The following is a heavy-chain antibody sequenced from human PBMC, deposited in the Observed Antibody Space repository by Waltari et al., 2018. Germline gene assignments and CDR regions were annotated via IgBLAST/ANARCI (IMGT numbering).Heavy chain of an antibody. CDR2: VQRSGRT. CDR1: GDSMSSTDW. CDR3: ARDRGRGIYLDS. J-gene: IGHJ4*02. D-gene: IGHD2-15*01. Sequence: GLVKPSGTLSLTCAVSGDSMSSTDWWSWVRQSPGKGLEWIGQVQRSGRTNYNPSFAGRVIVSIDTSTNQFSLKVNYATAADTAVYFCARDRGRGIYLDSWGQGTLVTVSP. V-gene: IGHV4-4*02.